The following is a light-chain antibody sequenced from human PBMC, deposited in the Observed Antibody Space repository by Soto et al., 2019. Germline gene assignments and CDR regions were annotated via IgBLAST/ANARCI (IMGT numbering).Light chain of an antibody. J-gene: IGKJ4*01. CDR1: QTVSSTY. V-gene: IGKV3-15*01. CDR3: QQYHSWPLS. CDR2: GAS. Sequence: EIVLTQSPATLSFSPGERATLSCRASQTVSSTYLAWYQQKPGQAPRLLIYGASSRATGIPARFSGSGSGTEFTLSISSLQSEDFAVYYCQQYHSWPLSFGGGTKVDIK.